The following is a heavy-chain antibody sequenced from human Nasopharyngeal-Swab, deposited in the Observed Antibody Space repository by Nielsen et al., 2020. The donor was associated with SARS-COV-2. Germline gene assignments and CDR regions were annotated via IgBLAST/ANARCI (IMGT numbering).Heavy chain of an antibody. D-gene: IGHD3-9*01. V-gene: IGHV3-23*01. CDR1: GFTFSSYA. CDR3: AKDTALYLAFDI. Sequence: GGSLRLSCSASGFTFSSYAMSWVRQAPGKGLEWVSAISGSGGSTYYADSVKGRFTISRDNSKNTLYLQMNSLRAEDTAVYYCAKDTALYLAFDIWGQGTMVTVSS. J-gene: IGHJ3*02. CDR2: ISGSGGST.